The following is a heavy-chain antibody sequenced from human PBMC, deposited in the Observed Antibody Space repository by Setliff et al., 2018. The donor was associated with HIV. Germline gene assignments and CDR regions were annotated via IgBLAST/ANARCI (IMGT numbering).Heavy chain of an antibody. V-gene: IGHV3-7*01. CDR2: IDQDGSEK. J-gene: IGHJ6*02. Sequence: GGSLRLSCAASGFTFSTYWMIWVRQAPGKGLEWVANIDQDGSEKNYVDSVKGRFTISRDNAKNSMDLQMNSLRAEDTAIYYCARKLRPGHGVDVWGQGTTVTVSS. CDR1: GFTFSTYW. CDR3: ARKLRPGHGVDV. D-gene: IGHD3-10*01.